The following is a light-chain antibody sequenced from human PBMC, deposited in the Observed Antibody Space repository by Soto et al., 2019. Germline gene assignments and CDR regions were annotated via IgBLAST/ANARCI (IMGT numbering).Light chain of an antibody. J-gene: IGKJ1*01. V-gene: IGKV3-15*01. Sequence: EIVMTQSPATLSVSPGGRATLSCRASQSVSSNLVWYQQKPGQAPRLLIYGASTRATGIPARFSGSGSGTEFTLTISSLQSEDFAVYYCQQYNDNWPTFGQGTKVDI. CDR3: QQYNDNWPT. CDR2: GAS. CDR1: QSVSSN.